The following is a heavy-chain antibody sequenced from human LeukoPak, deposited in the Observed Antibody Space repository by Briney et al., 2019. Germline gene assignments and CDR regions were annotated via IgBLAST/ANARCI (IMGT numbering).Heavy chain of an antibody. Sequence: GGSLRLSCAASGFTFSHYAMYWVRQAPGKGLEWVSSIDASGDATYYADSVKGRFTISRDNSKNTLYLQMNSLRAEDTAVYYCAKDVGGSSEDQYWGQGTLVTVSS. CDR1: GFTFSHYA. D-gene: IGHD3-16*01. V-gene: IGHV3-23*01. CDR2: IDASGDAT. J-gene: IGHJ4*02. CDR3: AKDVGGSSEDQY.